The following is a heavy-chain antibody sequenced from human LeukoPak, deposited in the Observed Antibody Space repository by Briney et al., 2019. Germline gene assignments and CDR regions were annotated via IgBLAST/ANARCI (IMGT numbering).Heavy chain of an antibody. CDR3: TRDQMNY. D-gene: IGHD5-24*01. CDR2: IFSNGDT. J-gene: IGHJ4*02. V-gene: IGHV3-53*01. CDR1: EFTVSRNY. Sequence: SGGSLRLSCTASEFTVSRNYMLWVRQAPGKGLEWVSLIFSNGDTHYADSVKGRFTISRDTSKNTVSLQTNSLRVEDTAMYYCTRDQMNYWGQGTLVTVSS.